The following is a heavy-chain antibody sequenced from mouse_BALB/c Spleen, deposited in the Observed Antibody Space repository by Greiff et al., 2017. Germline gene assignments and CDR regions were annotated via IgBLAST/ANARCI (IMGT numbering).Heavy chain of an antibody. CDR3: ARSPSYGNYEAIDY. Sequence: QVQLQQSGPEVVRPGASVKLSCKASGYTFTSSWMHWAKQRPGQGLEWIGEIHPNSGNTNYNEKFKGKATLTVDTSSSTAYVDLSSLTSEDSAVYYCARSPSYGNYEAIDYGGQGTSVTVSS. J-gene: IGHJ4*01. CDR1: GYTFTSSW. CDR2: IHPNSGNT. V-gene: IGHV1S130*01. D-gene: IGHD2-10*02.